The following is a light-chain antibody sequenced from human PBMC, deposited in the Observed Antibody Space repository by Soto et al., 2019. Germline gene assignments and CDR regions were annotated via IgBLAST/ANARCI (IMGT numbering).Light chain of an antibody. CDR1: QSISSW. CDR3: QQYNSYWT. Sequence: DIQMTQSPSTLSASVGDRVTITCPASQSISSWLAWYQQKPGKAPKLLIYKASSFESGVPSRFSGSGSGTEFTLTISSLQPDDFATYYCQQYNSYWTFGQGTKVEIK. CDR2: KAS. J-gene: IGKJ1*01. V-gene: IGKV1-5*03.